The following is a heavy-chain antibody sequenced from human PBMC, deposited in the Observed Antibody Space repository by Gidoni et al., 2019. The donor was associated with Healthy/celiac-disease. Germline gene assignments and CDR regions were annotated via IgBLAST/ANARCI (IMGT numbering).Heavy chain of an antibody. CDR3: ARAVPAITMVRGVTHHFDY. V-gene: IGHV4-38-2*01. J-gene: IGHJ4*02. CDR2: IYHSGST. D-gene: IGHD3-10*01. CDR1: GYSISSRYY. Sequence: QVQLQESGPGLVTPSETLSLTCAVSGYSISSRYYWGWIRQPPGKGLEWIGSIYHSGSTSYNPSLKSRVTISVDTSKNQFSLKLSSVTAADTAVYYCARAVPAITMVRGVTHHFDYWGQGTLVTVSS.